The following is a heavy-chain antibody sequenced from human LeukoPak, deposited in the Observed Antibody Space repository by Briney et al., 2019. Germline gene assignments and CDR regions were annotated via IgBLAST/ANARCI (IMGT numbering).Heavy chain of an antibody. V-gene: IGHV4-59*12. Sequence: SETLSLTCTVSGGSISRDYWSWIRQPPGKGLEWIGSIYYSGSTYYNPSLKSRVTISVDTSKNQFSLKLSSVTAADTAVYYCARDNVGYSYGSDYWGQGTLVTVSS. D-gene: IGHD5-18*01. J-gene: IGHJ4*02. CDR2: IYYSGST. CDR3: ARDNVGYSYGSDY. CDR1: GGSISRDY.